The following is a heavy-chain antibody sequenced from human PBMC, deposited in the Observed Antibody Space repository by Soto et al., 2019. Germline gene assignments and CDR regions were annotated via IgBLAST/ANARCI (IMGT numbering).Heavy chain of an antibody. CDR1: GGSISSGGYY. V-gene: IGHV4-31*03. D-gene: IGHD1-26*01. J-gene: IGHJ3*02. CDR3: ARSTQWELIPLSTAFDI. Sequence: QVQLQESGPGLVKPSQTLSLTCTVSGGSISSGGYYWSWIRQHPGKGLEWIGYIYYSGSTYYNPSLKSRVTISVDTSKNQFSLKLSSVTAADTAVYYCARSTQWELIPLSTAFDIWGQGTMVTVSS. CDR2: IYYSGST.